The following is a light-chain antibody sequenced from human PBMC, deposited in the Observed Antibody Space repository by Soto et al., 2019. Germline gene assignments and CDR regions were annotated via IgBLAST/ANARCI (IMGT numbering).Light chain of an antibody. V-gene: IGLV2-14*01. J-gene: IGLJ2*01. CDR3: SSYTSSSTLV. CDR1: SSDVGGYNY. CDR2: DVS. Sequence: QSALTQPASVSGSPGQSITISCTGTSSDVGGYNYVSWYQQHPGKAPKLMIYDVSNRPTGVSNRFSGSKSGNTASLTISGLQAEVEADYYCSSYTSSSTLVFGGGTNLTV.